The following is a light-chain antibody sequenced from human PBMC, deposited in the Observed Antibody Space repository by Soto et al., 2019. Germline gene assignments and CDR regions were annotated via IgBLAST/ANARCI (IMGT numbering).Light chain of an antibody. CDR1: QSISSW. CDR3: QQYNSYSGMYT. CDR2: KAS. V-gene: IGKV1-5*03. J-gene: IGKJ2*01. Sequence: DIQMTQSPSTVSASVGDRVTITCRASQSISSWLAWYQQKPGKAPKLLIYKASSLESGVPSRFSGSGSGTEFTLTISSLQPDDFATYYCQQYNSYSGMYTFGQGTKLEIK.